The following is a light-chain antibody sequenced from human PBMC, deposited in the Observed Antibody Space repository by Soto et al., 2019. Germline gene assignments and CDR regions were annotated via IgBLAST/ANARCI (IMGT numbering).Light chain of an antibody. CDR3: QQYYSYPRT. J-gene: IGKJ1*01. CDR2: AAS. V-gene: IGKV1-39*01. CDR1: QSISNY. Sequence: DIQMTQSPSSLSASVRDRVTITCRASQSISNYLNWYQQKPGRAPKILIYAASSLQSGVPSRFSGGGSGTDFTLTITSLQPEDFATYYCQQYYSYPRTFGQGTKV.